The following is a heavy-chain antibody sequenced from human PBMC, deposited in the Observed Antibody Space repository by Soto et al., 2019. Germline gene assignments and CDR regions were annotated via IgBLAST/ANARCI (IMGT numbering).Heavy chain of an antibody. CDR2: ISFDGSNE. CDR3: ARPAATVIYYSGMDV. CDR1: EFPCGGHV. J-gene: IGHJ6*02. D-gene: IGHD2-2*01. V-gene: IGHV3-30-3*01. Sequence: GGSMRVSWAASEFPCGGHVGRWVRPTPGKGLEWVALISFDGSNELYADSVQGRFTISRDNSENTLYLQMNSLRADDTAVYYCARPAATVIYYSGMDVWGQATTVTVS.